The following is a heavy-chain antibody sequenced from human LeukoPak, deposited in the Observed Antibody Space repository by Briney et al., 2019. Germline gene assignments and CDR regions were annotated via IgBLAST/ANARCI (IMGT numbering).Heavy chain of an antibody. CDR3: ARDGYSSGWYDY. CDR1: GFTFSSYS. V-gene: IGHV3-21*01. Sequence: GGSLRLSCAASGFTFSSYSMNWVRQAPGKGLEWVSSISSSSSYIYYADSVKGRFTIARDNAKNSLYLQMNSLRAEDTAVYYCARDGYSSGWYDYWGQGTLVTVSS. D-gene: IGHD6-19*01. CDR2: ISSSSSYI. J-gene: IGHJ4*02.